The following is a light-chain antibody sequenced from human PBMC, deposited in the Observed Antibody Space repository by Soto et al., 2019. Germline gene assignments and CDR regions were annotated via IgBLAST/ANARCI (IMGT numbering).Light chain of an antibody. V-gene: IGLV3-9*01. CDR3: QVWDSSVV. CDR1: NIGIKN. Sequence: SYELTQPLSVSVALGQTARITCGGNNIGIKNVHWYQQKPGQAPVLVIYRDSNRPSGIPERFSGSNSGNTATLTISRAQAGDEADYYCQVWDSSVVFGGGTKLTVL. CDR2: RDS. J-gene: IGLJ2*01.